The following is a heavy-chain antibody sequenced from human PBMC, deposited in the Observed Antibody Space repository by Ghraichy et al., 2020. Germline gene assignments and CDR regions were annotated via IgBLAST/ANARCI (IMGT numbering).Heavy chain of an antibody. CDR2: IRSTAYGGTA. V-gene: IGHV3-49*04. D-gene: IGHD2-2*01. Sequence: GGSLRLSCTASGFSFGDYCMSWVRQAPGKGLEWVGFIRSTAYGGTAEYAASVKGRFTISRDDSKRIAYLQMNTLTTEDTAVYYCSRNRFASWRKLVYYYGMDVWGQGTTVTVSS. J-gene: IGHJ6*02. CDR3: SRNRFASWRKLVYYYGMDV. CDR1: GFSFGDYC.